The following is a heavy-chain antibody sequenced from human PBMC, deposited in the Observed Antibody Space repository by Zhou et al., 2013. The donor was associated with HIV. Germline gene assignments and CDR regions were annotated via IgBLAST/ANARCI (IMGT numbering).Heavy chain of an antibody. J-gene: IGHJ3*02. V-gene: IGHV1-69*13. CDR1: GYTFTNYG. Sequence: QVQLVQSGPELKKPGASVRVSCKASGYTFTNYGLNWVRQAPGQGLEWMGGIVPILIQQTTHVSSRADSPISADESASTAYMDLSSLRSEDTAVFYCARHRRYGDNSYSFDIWGQGTMVTVSS. D-gene: IGHD4-17*01. CDR2: IVPILIQ. CDR3: ARHRRYGDNSYSFDI.